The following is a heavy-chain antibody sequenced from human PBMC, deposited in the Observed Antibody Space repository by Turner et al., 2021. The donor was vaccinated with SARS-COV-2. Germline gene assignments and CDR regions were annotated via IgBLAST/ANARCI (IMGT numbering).Heavy chain of an antibody. Sequence: EVQLEVSGGGLVQPGGSLRISCADSGFTFNNYWMTWVRQAPVKGRECVANIKEVGSEKYYVDSVKGRCTISIDNAKNSMYLQMNTLRAEDTAVYYCARPYSSGWYINFIFWGQGTLVTVSS. D-gene: IGHD6-19*01. J-gene: IGHJ1*01. CDR2: IKEVGSEK. CDR1: GFTFNNYW. V-gene: IGHV3-7*01. CDR3: ARPYSSGWYINFIF.